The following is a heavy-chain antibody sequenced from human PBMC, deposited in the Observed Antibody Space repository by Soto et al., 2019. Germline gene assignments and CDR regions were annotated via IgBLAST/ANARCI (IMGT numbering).Heavy chain of an antibody. V-gene: IGHV1-2*02. D-gene: IGHD3-16*02. Sequence: ASVKVSCPASDYSFTDCYLHWLRQAPGQGLEWMGWIDPKSGDTNYAQKFQDRVTMTRDTSISTAYMNLSRLRSDDTAVYYGARDDDKCRYDNFDLPGQGILLTV. J-gene: IGHJ5*02. CDR3: ARDDDKCRYDNFDL. CDR2: IDPKSGDT. CDR1: DYSFTDCY.